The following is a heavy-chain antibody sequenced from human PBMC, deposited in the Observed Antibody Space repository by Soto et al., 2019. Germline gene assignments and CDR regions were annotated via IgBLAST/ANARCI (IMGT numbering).Heavy chain of an antibody. D-gene: IGHD3-22*01. CDR3: AKLTMIVYGAFDI. J-gene: IGHJ3*02. V-gene: IGHV3-23*01. Sequence: AGGSLRLSCAASGFTFSSYAMSWVRQAPGKGLEWVSAISGSGGSTYYADSVKGRFTISRDNSKNTLYLQMNSLRAEDTAVYYCAKLTMIVYGAFDIWGQGTMVTVSS. CDR1: GFTFSSYA. CDR2: ISGSGGST.